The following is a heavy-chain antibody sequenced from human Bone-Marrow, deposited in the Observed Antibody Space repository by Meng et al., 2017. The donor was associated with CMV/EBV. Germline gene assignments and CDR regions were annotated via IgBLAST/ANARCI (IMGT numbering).Heavy chain of an antibody. CDR1: GFTFSNFW. J-gene: IGHJ6*02. CDR3: ARDPSSTVTNDV. Sequence: GECLKISCEAFGFTFSNFWMSWVRQAPGKGLEWVANIKHDGTKEHYVASVKGRFTISRDNAKNSLSLQMNSLRAEDTAVYYCARDPSSTVTNDVWGQGTTVTVSS. D-gene: IGHD4-17*01. CDR2: IKHDGTKE. V-gene: IGHV3-7*01.